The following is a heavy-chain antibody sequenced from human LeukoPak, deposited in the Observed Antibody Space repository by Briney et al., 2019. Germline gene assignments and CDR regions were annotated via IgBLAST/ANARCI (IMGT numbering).Heavy chain of an antibody. CDR2: INXXXXX. V-gene: IGHV4-34*01. Sequence: SETLSLTCAVYGGSFSGYYWSWIRQPPGXGLEWIGEINXXXXXXXXXXXXXXXXISXXTSKNQFSLXLSSVTAADTAVYYCARAPRIRNIDYWGQGTLVTVSS. J-gene: IGHJ4*02. D-gene: IGHD1-14*01. CDR1: GGSFSGYY. CDR3: ARAPRIRNIDY.